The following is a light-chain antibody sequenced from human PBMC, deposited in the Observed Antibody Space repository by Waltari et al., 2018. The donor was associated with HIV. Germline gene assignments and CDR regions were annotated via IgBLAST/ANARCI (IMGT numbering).Light chain of an antibody. CDR1: TFNIGNQY. CDR3: GTWDSSLNSWE. Sequence: QSVLTQPPSVSAAPGQKVTISCSGATFNIGNQYVSWFQQLPRTAPKLLLYDTNKRPSGISDLFSGSKSGTSATRGITGLQTGDEADYYCGTWDSSLNSWEFGGGTKLTVL. V-gene: IGLV1-51*01. J-gene: IGLJ3*02. CDR2: DTN.